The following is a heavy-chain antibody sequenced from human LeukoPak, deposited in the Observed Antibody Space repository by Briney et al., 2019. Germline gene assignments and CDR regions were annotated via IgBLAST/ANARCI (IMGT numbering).Heavy chain of an antibody. D-gene: IGHD5-24*01. Sequence: GESLKISCKGSGYTFASHWIGWVRQTPEKGLGWMGMIYPGDSDTRYSPSFQGQVTISADRSISTAFLEWSGLKASDTATYYCTRSMVATKPWGLDVWGQGTTVAVTS. V-gene: IGHV5-51*01. J-gene: IGHJ6*02. CDR2: IYPGDSDT. CDR1: GYTFASHW. CDR3: TRSMVATKPWGLDV.